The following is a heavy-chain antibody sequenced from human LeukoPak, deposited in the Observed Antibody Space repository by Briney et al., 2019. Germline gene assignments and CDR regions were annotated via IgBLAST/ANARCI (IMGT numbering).Heavy chain of an antibody. CDR3: AKDSHAFKYDFWSGFDY. J-gene: IGHJ4*02. Sequence: GGSLRLSCAASGFTFDDYAMHWVRQAPGKGLEWVSLISWDGGSTYYADSVKGRFTISRDYSKNSLYLQMNSLRAEDTALYYCAKDSHAFKYDFWSGFDYWGQGTLVTVSS. D-gene: IGHD3-3*01. V-gene: IGHV3-43D*04. CDR1: GFTFDDYA. CDR2: ISWDGGST.